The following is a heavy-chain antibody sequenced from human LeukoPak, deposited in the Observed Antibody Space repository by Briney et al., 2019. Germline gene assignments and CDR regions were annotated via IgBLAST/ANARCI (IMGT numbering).Heavy chain of an antibody. CDR2: ISYDGSNN. CDR1: GFTFSSYG. V-gene: IGHV3-30*03. J-gene: IGHJ3*02. D-gene: IGHD4-17*01. Sequence: PGRSLRLSCAASGFTFSSYGMHWVRQAPGKGLEWVAVISYDGSNNYYADSVKGRFTISRDNSKNTLYLQMNSLRAEDTAVYYCARVFDYGDAGDAFDIWGQGTMVTVSS. CDR3: ARVFDYGDAGDAFDI.